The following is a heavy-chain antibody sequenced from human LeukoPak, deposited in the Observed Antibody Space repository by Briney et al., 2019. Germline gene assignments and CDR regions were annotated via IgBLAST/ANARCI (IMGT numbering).Heavy chain of an antibody. CDR3: ARGIDY. CDR2: MRYDGSNK. CDR1: GFTFSSYG. V-gene: IGHV3-30*02. D-gene: IGHD3-10*01. J-gene: IGHJ4*02. Sequence: GGSPRLSCAASGFTFSSYGVHWVRQAPGKGLEWVAFMRYDGSNKYYADSVKGRFTISRDNSKNTLYLQMNSLRAEDTAVYYCARGIDYWGQGTMVTVSS.